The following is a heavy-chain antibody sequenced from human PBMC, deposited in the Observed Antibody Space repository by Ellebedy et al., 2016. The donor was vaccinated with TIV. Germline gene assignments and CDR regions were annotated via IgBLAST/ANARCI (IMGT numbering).Heavy chain of an antibody. CDR2: IYYSGRA. J-gene: IGHJ2*01. V-gene: IGHV4-59*01. CDR3: ATLSRAAGKYWYFDL. D-gene: IGHD6-25*01. Sequence: SETLSLXCTISGGSIGHYYWSWIRQPPGQGLQWIGYIYYSGRADYNPSLKSRVTISVDTSKNQFSLKLKSVTAADTAVYYCATLSRAAGKYWYFDLWGRGTLVTVSS. CDR1: GGSIGHYY.